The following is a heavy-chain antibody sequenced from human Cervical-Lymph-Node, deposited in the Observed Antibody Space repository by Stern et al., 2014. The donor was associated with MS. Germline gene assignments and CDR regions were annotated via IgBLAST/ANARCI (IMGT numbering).Heavy chain of an antibody. Sequence: VQLVESGAEVKKPGASVKVSCKASGYTFSSYAIHWVRQAPGQRPEWMGWIHAGSVNTRYSQNCQGRVTITRDTSASTTYLELSSLRSEDTAVYYCARDLKEGNVMYYNGRDVWGQGTTVTVSS. J-gene: IGHJ6*02. D-gene: IGHD3-16*01. CDR1: GYTFSSYA. V-gene: IGHV1-3*01. CDR2: IHAGSVNT. CDR3: ARDLKEGNVMYYNGRDV.